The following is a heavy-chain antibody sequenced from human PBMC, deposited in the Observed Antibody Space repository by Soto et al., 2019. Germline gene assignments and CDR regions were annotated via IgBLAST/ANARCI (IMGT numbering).Heavy chain of an antibody. J-gene: IGHJ3*02. D-gene: IGHD3-22*01. CDR2: IYYSGST. CDR1: GGSISSGDYY. V-gene: IGHV4-30-4*01. CDR3: GSTLSSGYWAFNI. Sequence: QVQLQESGPGLVKPSQTLSLTCTVSGGSISSGDYYWSWIRQPPGKGLEWIGHIYYSGSTYYNPSLKSRVTISVDTSKNQFSLKLSSVTAADTAVYYCGSTLSSGYWAFNIWGQGTMVTVSS.